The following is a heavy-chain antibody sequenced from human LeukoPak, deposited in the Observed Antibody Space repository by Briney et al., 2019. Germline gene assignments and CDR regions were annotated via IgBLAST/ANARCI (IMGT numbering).Heavy chain of an antibody. J-gene: IGHJ4*02. V-gene: IGHV3-30-3*01. CDR3: ARAPIPTFFDY. CDR1: GFTFSSYA. Sequence: PGGSLRLSCAASGFTFSSYAMHWVRQAPGKGLEWVAVISYDGSNKYYADSVKGRFTISRDNSKNTLYLQMNSLRAEDTAVYYCARAPIPTFFDYWGQGTLVTVSS. CDR2: ISYDGSNK.